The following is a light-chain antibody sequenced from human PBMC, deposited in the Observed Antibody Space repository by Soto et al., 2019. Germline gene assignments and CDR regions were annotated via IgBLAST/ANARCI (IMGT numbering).Light chain of an antibody. CDR3: SSYAGSNNIV. CDR1: SSDVGGYNF. Sequence: QSVLTQPPSASGSPGQSVTISCTGTSSDVGGYNFVSWYQQHTGKAPKLMIYEVSKRPSGVPDRFSGSKSGTTASLAVSGLKAEDEADYYCSSYAGSNNIVFGGGTKLTVL. J-gene: IGLJ2*01. CDR2: EVS. V-gene: IGLV2-8*01.